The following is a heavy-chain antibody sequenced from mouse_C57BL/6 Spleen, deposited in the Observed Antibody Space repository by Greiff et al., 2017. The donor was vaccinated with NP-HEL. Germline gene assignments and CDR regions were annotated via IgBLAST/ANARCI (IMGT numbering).Heavy chain of an antibody. J-gene: IGHJ3*01. Sequence: QVQLQQPGAELVKPGASVKLSCKASGYTFTSYWMHWVKQRPGQGLEWIGMIHPNSGSTNYNEKFKSKATLTVDKSSSTAYMQLSSLTSEDSAVYYCARSFNGGTWFAYWGQGTLVTVSA. CDR3: ARSFNGGTWFAY. CDR2: IHPNSGST. V-gene: IGHV1-64*01. CDR1: GYTFTSYW.